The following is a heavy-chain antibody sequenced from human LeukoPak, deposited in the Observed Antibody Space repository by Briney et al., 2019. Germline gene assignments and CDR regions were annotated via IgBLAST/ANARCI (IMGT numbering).Heavy chain of an antibody. CDR3: ARFWELSGGYYYGMDV. Sequence: GEPLKISCKGSGYSFTSYWIGWVRQMPGKGLEWMGIIYAGDSDTRYSPSFQGQVTISADKSISTAYLQWSSLKASDTAMYCCARFWELSGGYYYGMDVWGQGTTVTVSS. J-gene: IGHJ6*02. V-gene: IGHV5-51*01. CDR2: IYAGDSDT. D-gene: IGHD3-10*01. CDR1: GYSFTSYW.